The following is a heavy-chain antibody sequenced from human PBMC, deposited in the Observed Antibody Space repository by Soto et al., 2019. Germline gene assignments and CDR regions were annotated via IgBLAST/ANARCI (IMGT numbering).Heavy chain of an antibody. J-gene: IGHJ3*02. D-gene: IGHD3-22*01. CDR3: SRHLFLYYYDSSGYYLRDAFDI. CDR1: GGSISSGGYS. CDR2: ISYSGST. Sequence: PSETLSLTCAVSGGSISSGGYSWSWIRQPPGKGLEWIGYISYSGSTNYNPSLKSRVAISVDTSKNQFSLKLSSVTAADTAVYYCSRHLFLYYYDSSGYYLRDAFDIWGQGTMVTVSS. V-gene: IGHV4-61*08.